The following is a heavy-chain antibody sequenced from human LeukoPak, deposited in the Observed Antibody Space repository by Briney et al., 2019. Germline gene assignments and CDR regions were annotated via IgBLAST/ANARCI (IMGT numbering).Heavy chain of an antibody. V-gene: IGHV3-30*18. J-gene: IGHJ4*02. D-gene: IGHD3-22*01. CDR3: AKDAAYYYDSSGYYYFDY. CDR2: ISYDGSNK. CDR1: GFTFSSYG. Sequence: SGGSLRLSCAASGFTFSSYGMHWVRQAPGKGLEWVAVISYDGSNKYYADSVKGRFTISRDNSKNTLYLQMNSLRAEDTAVYYCAKDAAYYYDSSGYYYFDYWGQGTLVTVSS.